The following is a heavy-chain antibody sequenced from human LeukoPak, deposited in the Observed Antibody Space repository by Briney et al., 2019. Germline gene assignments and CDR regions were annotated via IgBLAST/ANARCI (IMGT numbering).Heavy chain of an antibody. CDR1: GFTFDDYA. V-gene: IGHV3-9*01. D-gene: IGHD3-3*02. CDR2: ISWNSGSI. Sequence: GRSLRLSCAASGFTFDDYAMHWVRQAPGKGLEWVAGISWNSGSIGYAGSVRGLFTISRDNAKTSLYLQMNSMRAEDTALYYCAKESGALPFLEWPYDAFDIWGHGTMVTVSS. J-gene: IGHJ3*02. CDR3: AKESGALPFLEWPYDAFDI.